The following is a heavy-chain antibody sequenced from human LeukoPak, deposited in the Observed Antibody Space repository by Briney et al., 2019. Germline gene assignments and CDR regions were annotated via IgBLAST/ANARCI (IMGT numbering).Heavy chain of an antibody. CDR3: ARVFVGENFVY. CDR2: ISYTGSNK. J-gene: IGHJ4*02. Sequence: GGSLRLSCAASGFTFSSYEMNWVRQAPGKGLEWLSYISYTGSNKYYADSVKGRFTISRDNAKNSLYLQMNSLRAEDTAVYFCARVFVGENFVYWGQGTLVTVPS. D-gene: IGHD3-10*02. V-gene: IGHV3-48*03. CDR1: GFTFSSYE.